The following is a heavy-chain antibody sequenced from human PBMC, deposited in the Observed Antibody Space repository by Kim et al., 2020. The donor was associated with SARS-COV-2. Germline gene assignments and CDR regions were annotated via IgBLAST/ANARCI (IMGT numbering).Heavy chain of an antibody. CDR3: ARAFVVVTANLRYYYYGMDV. V-gene: IGHV1-69*13. Sequence: SVKVSCKASGGTFSSYAISWVRQAPGQGLEWMGGIIPIFGTANYAQKFQGRVTITADESTSTAYMELSSLRSEDTAVYYCARAFVVVTANLRYYYYGMDVWGQGTTVTVSS. D-gene: IGHD2-21*02. CDR2: IIPIFGTA. CDR1: GGTFSSYA. J-gene: IGHJ6*02.